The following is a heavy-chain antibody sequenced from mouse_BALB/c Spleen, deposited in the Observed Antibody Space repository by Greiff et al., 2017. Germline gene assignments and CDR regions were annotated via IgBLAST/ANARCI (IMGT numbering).Heavy chain of an antibody. CDR3: ARGDDYNRAWFAY. V-gene: IGHV5-6-5*01. CDR2: ISSGGST. CDR1: GFTFSSYA. Sequence: EVNVVESGGGLVKPGGSLKLSCAASGFTFSSYAMSWVRQTPEKRLEWVASISSGGSTYYPDSVKGRFTISRDNARNILYLQMSSLRSEDTAMYYCARGDDYNRAWFAYWGQGTLVTVSA. D-gene: IGHD1-3*01. J-gene: IGHJ3*01.